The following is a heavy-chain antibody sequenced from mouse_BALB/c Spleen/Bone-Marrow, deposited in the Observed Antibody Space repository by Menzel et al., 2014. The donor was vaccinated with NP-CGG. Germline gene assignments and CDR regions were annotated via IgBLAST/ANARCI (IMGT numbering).Heavy chain of an antibody. CDR2: INPSNGVN. D-gene: IGHD2-1*01. Sequence: VQLQQSGAELVKPGASVKLSCKASGYTFTSYYMYWVKQRPGQGLEWIGGINPSNGVNNFNEKFKSKASLTVDKSSSTAYTQLSSLTSEDSAVYYCSRGGNFDVMDYWGQGTSVIVSS. CDR1: GYTFTSYY. J-gene: IGHJ4*01. CDR3: SRGGNFDVMDY. V-gene: IGHV1S81*02.